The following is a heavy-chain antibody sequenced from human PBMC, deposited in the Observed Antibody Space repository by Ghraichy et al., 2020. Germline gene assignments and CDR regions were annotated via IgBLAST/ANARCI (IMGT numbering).Heavy chain of an antibody. D-gene: IGHD6-13*01. V-gene: IGHV3-30*18. J-gene: IGHJ4*02. CDR1: GFSFSRYG. Sequence: GGSLRLSCAASGFSFSRYGMHWVRQAPGKGLEWVALISYDGSNRYYGDSVKGRFTISRDDSKNTLYLQMNSLRAEDTAVYYCAKDSVAAAGTPRFGDYWGQGTLVTVPS. CDR2: ISYDGSNR. CDR3: AKDSVAAAGTPRFGDY.